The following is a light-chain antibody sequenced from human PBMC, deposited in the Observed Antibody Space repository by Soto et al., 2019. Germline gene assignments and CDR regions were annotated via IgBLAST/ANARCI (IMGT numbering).Light chain of an antibody. CDR3: QQLNSYPIT. V-gene: IGKV1-17*01. Sequence: THMTHSPASLSASVIHGFTITFRASQDIGNDLGWYQQKPGKAPNLLIYAASSLQSGVPSRFSGSGSGTDFTLTISSLQPEDFATYYCQQLNSYPITFGQGTRLEI. J-gene: IGKJ5*01. CDR1: QDIGND. CDR2: AAS.